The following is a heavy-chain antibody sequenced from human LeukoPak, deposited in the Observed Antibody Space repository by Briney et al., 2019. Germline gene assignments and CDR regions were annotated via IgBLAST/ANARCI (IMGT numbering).Heavy chain of an antibody. CDR1: GLTFDDYG. Sequence: GGSLRLSCAATGLTFDDYGMSWVRQAPGKGLEWVSAISGSGGSTYYADSVKGRFAISRDNSKNTLYLQMNSLRAEDTAEYYCAKDKVLRYFDWLFDLDYWGQGTLVTVSS. D-gene: IGHD3-9*01. J-gene: IGHJ4*02. V-gene: IGHV3-23*01. CDR3: AKDKVLRYFDWLFDLDY. CDR2: ISGSGGST.